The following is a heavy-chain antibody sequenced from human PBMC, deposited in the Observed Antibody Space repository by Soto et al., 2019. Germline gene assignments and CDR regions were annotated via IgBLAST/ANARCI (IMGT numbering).Heavy chain of an antibody. CDR2: TYYRSEWYH. Sequence: SQTLSLTFAISGDSVSRSTSAWNCISQSPSGGLEWLGRTYYRSEWYHDYALSVKSRIAISSDTSKNQFSLQLNSVTADDTAVYYCARDLTTLFDYWGQGTPVTVSS. CDR1: GDSVSRSTSA. D-gene: IGHD3-3*01. V-gene: IGHV6-1*01. CDR3: ARDLTTLFDY. J-gene: IGHJ4*02.